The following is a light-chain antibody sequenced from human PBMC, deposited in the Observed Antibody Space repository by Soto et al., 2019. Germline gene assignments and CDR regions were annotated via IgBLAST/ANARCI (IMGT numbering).Light chain of an antibody. Sequence: DIQMTQSPSTLSASVGDRVTITCRASQSISSWLAWYQQKPGTAPKLLIYKASSLESEVPSRFSGSGSGTEFTLTISSLQPDDFATYYGQQYDSYPWTFGQGTKVEIK. CDR3: QQYDSYPWT. CDR2: KAS. CDR1: QSISSW. V-gene: IGKV1-5*03. J-gene: IGKJ1*01.